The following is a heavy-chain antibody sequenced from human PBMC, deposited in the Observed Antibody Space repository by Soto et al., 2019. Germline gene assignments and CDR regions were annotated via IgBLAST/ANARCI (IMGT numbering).Heavy chain of an antibody. V-gene: IGHV4-38-2*01. CDR2: VHHDGNA. CDR3: GRIIGATSVDS. J-gene: IGHJ4*02. CDR1: GFGVRSTYF. D-gene: IGHD1-26*01. Sequence: SETLSLTCVVSGFGVRSTYFWGWIRQPPGKGLEWIGSVHHDGNAYYPPSVLGRVTISVDTANNQVSLSLRSVTAEDTATYYCGRIIGATSVDSWGQVLLFTASS.